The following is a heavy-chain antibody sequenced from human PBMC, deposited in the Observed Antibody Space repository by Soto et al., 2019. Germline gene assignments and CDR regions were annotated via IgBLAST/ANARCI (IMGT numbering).Heavy chain of an antibody. D-gene: IGHD3-3*01. CDR3: ARHLGVVTIGQYTWFDP. V-gene: IGHV4-39*01. CDR2: LYYSGAT. J-gene: IGHJ5*02. Sequence: NPSETLSLTCTVSGGFISSSDNYWAWIRQPPGKGLEYIGSLYYSGATYYNPSVKSRVTISIDTSRNQFSLTLRSVTAADTAVYYCARHLGVVTIGQYTWFDPWDQGTPVTVSS. CDR1: GGFISSSDNY.